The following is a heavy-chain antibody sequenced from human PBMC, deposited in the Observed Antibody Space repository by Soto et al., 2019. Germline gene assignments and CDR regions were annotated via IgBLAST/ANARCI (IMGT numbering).Heavy chain of an antibody. J-gene: IGHJ6*02. CDR1: GGSISSGDYY. CDR3: ARETLKRSTVTPPYYYYYGMDV. V-gene: IGHV4-30-4*01. D-gene: IGHD4-17*01. Sequence: PWETLSLTCTVSGGSISSGDYYWSWIRQPPGKGLEWIGYIYYSGSTYYNPSLKSRVTISVDTSKNQFSLKLSSVTAADTAVYYCARETLKRSTVTPPYYYYYGMDVWGQGTTVTVSS. CDR2: IYYSGST.